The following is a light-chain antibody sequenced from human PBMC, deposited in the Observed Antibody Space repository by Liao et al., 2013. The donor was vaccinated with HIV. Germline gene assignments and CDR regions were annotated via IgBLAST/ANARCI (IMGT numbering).Light chain of an antibody. Sequence: SYVMTQPPSLSVSPGQTASITCSGDKLGDKFASWYQQRPGQSPVLVIYQDSKRPSGIPERFSGSNSGNTATLTISRVEAGDEADYYCQVWDSSSEVFGGGTKLTVL. J-gene: IGLJ3*02. CDR2: QDS. CDR3: QVWDSSSEV. V-gene: IGLV3-1*01. CDR1: KLGDKF.